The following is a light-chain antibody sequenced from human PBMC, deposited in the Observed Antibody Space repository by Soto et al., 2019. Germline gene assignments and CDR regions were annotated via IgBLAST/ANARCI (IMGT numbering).Light chain of an antibody. CDR2: GAS. V-gene: IGKV3-20*01. CDR3: QQYGSSPLMYT. Sequence: EIGWTKSPAPLSLSPGERATLSSRASQSVRSSYLAWYHQKPGQAPRLLIYGASSRATGIPDRFSGSGSGTDFTLTISRLEPEDFAVYYCQQYGSSPLMYTFGQGTKLEIK. J-gene: IGKJ2*01. CDR1: QSVRSSY.